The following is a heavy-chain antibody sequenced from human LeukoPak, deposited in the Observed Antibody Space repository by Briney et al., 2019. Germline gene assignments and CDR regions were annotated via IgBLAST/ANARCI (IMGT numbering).Heavy chain of an antibody. CDR2: INPNSGGT. D-gene: IGHD3-22*01. CDR1: GYTFTGYY. Sequence: ASVKVSCKASGYTFTGYYMHWVRQAPGQGLEWMGWINPNSGGTNYAQKFQGRVTMTRDTSISTAYMELSRLRSDDTAVYYCAVDCGDYVSVDYYDSSGYYPYYWGQGTLVTVSS. J-gene: IGHJ4*02. CDR3: AVDCGDYVSVDYYDSSGYYPYY. V-gene: IGHV1-2*02.